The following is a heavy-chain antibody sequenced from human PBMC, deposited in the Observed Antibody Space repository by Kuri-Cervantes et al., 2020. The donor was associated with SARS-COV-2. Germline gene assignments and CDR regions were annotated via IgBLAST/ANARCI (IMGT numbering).Heavy chain of an antibody. V-gene: IGHV3-33*08. D-gene: IGHD3-10*01. CDR1: GFSLRSYS. CDR3: ARSGSGTYFHYFYYYMDV. CDR2: ILYDGSDK. J-gene: IGHJ6*03. Sequence: GGSLRLSCAASGFSLRSYSMNWVRQAPGKGLEWLAVILYDGSDKFYADSVKGRFTVSRDNSKNTLYLQMNSLRAEDTAVYYCARSGSGTYFHYFYYYMDVWGKGTTVT.